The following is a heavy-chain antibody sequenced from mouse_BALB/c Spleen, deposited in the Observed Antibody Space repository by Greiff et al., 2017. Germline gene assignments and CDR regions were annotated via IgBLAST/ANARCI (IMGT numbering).Heavy chain of an antibody. CDR3: ARYYYDYDEYYFDY. CDR1: GFTFSSFG. Sequence: EVQGVESGGGLVQPGGSRKLSCAASGFTFSSFGMHWVRQAPEKGLEWVAYISSGSSTIYYADTVKGRFTISRDNPKNTLFLQMTSLRSEDTAMYYCARYYYDYDEYYFDYWGQGTTLTVSS. CDR2: ISSGSSTI. J-gene: IGHJ2*01. V-gene: IGHV5-17*02. D-gene: IGHD2-4*01.